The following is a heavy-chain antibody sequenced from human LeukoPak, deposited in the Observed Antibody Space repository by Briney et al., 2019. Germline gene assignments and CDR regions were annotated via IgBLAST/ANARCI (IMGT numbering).Heavy chain of an antibody. CDR2: ISSSGNTI. Sequence: GGSLRLSCAASGFTFSSYWMNWVRQAPGKGLEWVSYISSSGNTIYYADSVKGRFTISRDNAKNSLYLQMNSLRAEDTAIYYCARGGAPYFDWCFDYWGQGTLVTVSS. V-gene: IGHV3-48*04. CDR1: GFTFSSYW. CDR3: ARGGAPYFDWCFDY. J-gene: IGHJ4*02. D-gene: IGHD3-9*01.